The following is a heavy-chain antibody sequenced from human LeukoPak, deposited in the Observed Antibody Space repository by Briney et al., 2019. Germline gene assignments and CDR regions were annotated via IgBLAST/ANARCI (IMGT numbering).Heavy chain of an antibody. CDR3: ARGPRIAVAGI. V-gene: IGHV4-34*01. J-gene: IGHJ4*02. D-gene: IGHD6-19*01. Sequence: PSETLSLTFAVYGGSFSGYYWSWIRQPPGKGLEWIGEINHSGSTNYNPSLKSRVTISVDTSKNQFSLKLSSVTAADTAVYYCARGPRIAVAGIWGQGTLVTVSS. CDR1: GGSFSGYY. CDR2: INHSGST.